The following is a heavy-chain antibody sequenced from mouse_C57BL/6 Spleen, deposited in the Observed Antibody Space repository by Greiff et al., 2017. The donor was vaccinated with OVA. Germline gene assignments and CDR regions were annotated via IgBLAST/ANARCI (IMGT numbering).Heavy chain of an antibody. CDR1: GYTFTSYW. CDR2: IDPSDSET. CDR3: ARSPIYYYGRGYYFDY. V-gene: IGHV1-52*01. Sequence: QVQLKQPGAELVRPGSSVKLSCKASGYTFTSYWMHWVKQRPIQGLEWIGNIDPSDSETHYNQKFKDKATLTVDKSSSTAYMQLSSLTSEDSAVYYCARSPIYYYGRGYYFDYWGQGTTLTVSS. D-gene: IGHD1-1*01. J-gene: IGHJ2*01.